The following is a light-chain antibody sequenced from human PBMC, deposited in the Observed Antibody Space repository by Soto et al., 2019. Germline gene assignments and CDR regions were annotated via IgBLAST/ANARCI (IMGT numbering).Light chain of an antibody. V-gene: IGKV3-11*01. CDR3: QHXTNWPPIHT. CDR1: QSVSRY. Sequence: VLTQSPATLSLSLGVRATLSCRASQSVSRYLAWYQQKPGQAPRLLIYDISNRATGVPARFSGSGSGTDFTLTISSLXSEDXXVYYCQHXTNWPPIHTFGPGTKVDIK. J-gene: IGKJ3*01. CDR2: DIS.